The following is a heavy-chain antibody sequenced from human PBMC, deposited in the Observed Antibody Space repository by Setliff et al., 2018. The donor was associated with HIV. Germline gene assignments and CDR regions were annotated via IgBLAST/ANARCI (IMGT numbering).Heavy chain of an antibody. V-gene: IGHV5-51*01. D-gene: IGHD6-13*01. Sequence: GESLKISCKVSGYNFANFWIGWVRQMPGEGLEWMGIIYPGDSDTRYSPSFQGQVTISADKSISTAYLQWSSLKASDTAMYYCATLGIAAAGTIFDYWGQGTLVTVSS. CDR2: IYPGDSDT. CDR3: ATLGIAAAGTIFDY. J-gene: IGHJ4*02. CDR1: GYNFANFW.